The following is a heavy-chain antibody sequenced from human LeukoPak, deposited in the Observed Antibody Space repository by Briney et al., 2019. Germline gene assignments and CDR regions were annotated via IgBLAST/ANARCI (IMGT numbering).Heavy chain of an antibody. CDR1: GYTLTELC. J-gene: IGHJ5*02. CDR3: ATFITGTTRRDNWFDP. CDR2: FDPEGGET. Sequence: ASVTLSCKVSGYTLTELCMQWVRQAPGKGLEWMGGFDPEGGETIYAQKFQGRVTMTEDTSTDTAYMELSSLRSEDTAVYYCATFITGTTRRDNWFDPWGQGTLVTVSS. V-gene: IGHV1-24*01. D-gene: IGHD1-7*01.